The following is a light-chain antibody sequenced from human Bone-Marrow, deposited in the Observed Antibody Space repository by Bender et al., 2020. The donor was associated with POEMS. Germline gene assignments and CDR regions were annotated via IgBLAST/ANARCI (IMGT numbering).Light chain of an antibody. CDR2: DVS. J-gene: IGLJ3*02. CDR1: SHDIGSYNY. CDR3: CSYAGSDTFGV. V-gene: IGLV2-8*01. Sequence: QSALTQPASVSGSPGQSVTISCTGSSHDIGSYNYVSWYQQHPGKAPKLLISDVSKRPSGVPDRFSGSKSGNTASLTVSGLQAEDEADYYCCSYAGSDTFGVFGGGTKLTVL.